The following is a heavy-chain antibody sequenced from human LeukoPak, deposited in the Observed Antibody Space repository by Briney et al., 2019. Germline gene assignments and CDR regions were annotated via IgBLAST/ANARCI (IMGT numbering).Heavy chain of an antibody. J-gene: IGHJ6*02. CDR2: IKHDGSEKQDGSEK. CDR1: GFTFSQYW. D-gene: IGHD3-10*01. V-gene: IGHV3-7*03. CDR3: ARNGPQTWFGEFGSYYYYYGMDV. Sequence: GGSLRLSCAASGFTFSQYWMSWVRQAPGKGLEWVANIKHDGSEKQDGSEKNYVDSVKGRFTISRDNAKNSLYLQMNSLRTEDTALYYCARNGPQTWFGEFGSYYYYYGMDVWGQGTTVTVSS.